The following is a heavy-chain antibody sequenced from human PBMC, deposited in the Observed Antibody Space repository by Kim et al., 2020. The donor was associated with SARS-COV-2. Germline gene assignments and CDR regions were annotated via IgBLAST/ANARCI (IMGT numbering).Heavy chain of an antibody. J-gene: IGHJ4*02. CDR2: ISAYNGNT. CDR1: GYTFTSYG. Sequence: ASVKVSCKASGYTFTSYGISWVRQAPGQGLEWMGWISAYNGNTNYAQKLQGRVTMTTDTSTSTAYMELRSLRSDDTAVYYRARVGGGFGELSLDPWGQGTLVTVSS. V-gene: IGHV1-18*01. D-gene: IGHD3-10*01. CDR3: ARVGGGFGELSLDP.